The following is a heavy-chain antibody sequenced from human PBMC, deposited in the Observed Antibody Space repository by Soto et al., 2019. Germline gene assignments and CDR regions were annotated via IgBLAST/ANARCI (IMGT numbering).Heavy chain of an antibody. Sequence: ASVKVSCKASGGTFSSYASSWVRQAPGQGLEWMGGIIPIFGTANYAQKFQGRVTITADESTSTAYMELSSLRSEDTAVYYCARAVGTMIGYYYYGMDVWGQGTTVTVSS. J-gene: IGHJ6*02. CDR3: ARAVGTMIGYYYYGMDV. D-gene: IGHD3-22*01. V-gene: IGHV1-69*13. CDR2: IIPIFGTA. CDR1: GGTFSSYA.